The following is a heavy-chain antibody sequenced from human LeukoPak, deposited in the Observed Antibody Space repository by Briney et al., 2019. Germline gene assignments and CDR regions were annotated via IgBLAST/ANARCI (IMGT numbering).Heavy chain of an antibody. CDR2: ISAYNGNT. V-gene: IGHV1-18*01. CDR3: ARDLAAYCGGDCYSSAFDI. J-gene: IGHJ3*02. D-gene: IGHD2-21*02. Sequence: ASVKVSCKASGYTFTSYGISWVRQAPGQGLEWMGWISAYNGNTNYAQKLQGRVTMTTDTSTSTAYMELSSLRSEDTAVYYCARDLAAYCGGDCYSSAFDIWGQGTMVTVSS. CDR1: GYTFTSYG.